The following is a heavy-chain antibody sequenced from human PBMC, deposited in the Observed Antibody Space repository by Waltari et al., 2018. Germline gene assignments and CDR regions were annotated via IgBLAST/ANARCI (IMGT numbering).Heavy chain of an antibody. CDR1: GYSISSGYY. CDR2: IYHSGST. J-gene: IGHJ3*02. CDR3: ARVDLRLGAQIAFDI. Sequence: QVQLQESGPGLVKPSETLSLTCTVSGYSISSGYYWGWTRQPPGKGLEWIGSIYHSGSTYYNPSLKSRVTISVDTSKNQFSLKLSSVTAADTAVYYCARVDLRLGAQIAFDIWGQGTMVTVSS. V-gene: IGHV4-38-2*02. D-gene: IGHD1-26*01.